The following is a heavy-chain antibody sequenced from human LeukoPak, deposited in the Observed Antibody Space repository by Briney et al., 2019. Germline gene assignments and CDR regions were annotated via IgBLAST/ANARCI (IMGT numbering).Heavy chain of an antibody. CDR1: GVSISSGDYY. J-gene: IGHJ4*02. D-gene: IGHD4-17*01. CDR2: IYYSGST. CDR3: ARARDDYGDSWGFDY. V-gene: IGHV4-30-4*02. Sequence: SETLSLTCTVSGVSISSGDYYWSWIRQPPGKGLEWIGYIYYSGSTYYNPSLKSRISISVDTSKNQFSLKLSSVTAADTAVYYCARARDDYGDSWGFDYWGQGTLVTVSS.